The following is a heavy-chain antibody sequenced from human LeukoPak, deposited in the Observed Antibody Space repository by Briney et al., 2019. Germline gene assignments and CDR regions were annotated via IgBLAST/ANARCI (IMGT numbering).Heavy chain of an antibody. CDR2: ISYDGSNK. CDR1: GFTFSSYA. CDR3: AREGLDSTGTTPGYFDY. J-gene: IGHJ4*02. Sequence: PGRSLRLSCAASGFTFSSYAMHWVRQAPGKGLEWVAVISYDGSNKYYADSVKGRFTFSRDNSKNTLYLQMNSLRAEDTAVYYCAREGLDSTGTTPGYFDYWGQGTLVTVSS. D-gene: IGHD1-1*01. V-gene: IGHV3-30*04.